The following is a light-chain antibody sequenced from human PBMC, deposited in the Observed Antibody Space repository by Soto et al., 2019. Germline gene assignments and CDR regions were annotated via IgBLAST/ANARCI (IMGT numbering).Light chain of an antibody. CDR1: QSVSSN. V-gene: IGKV3-15*01. J-gene: IGKJ1*01. CDR3: QQYNEWPWT. CDR2: GAS. Sequence: EMVLTQSPATLSVSPGERVTLSCRASQSVSSNLAWYQQKPGQAPRLLISGASTRATGIPARFSGSGSGTEFTLTISSLQSEDFAVYYCQQYNEWPWTFGQGTKVEIK.